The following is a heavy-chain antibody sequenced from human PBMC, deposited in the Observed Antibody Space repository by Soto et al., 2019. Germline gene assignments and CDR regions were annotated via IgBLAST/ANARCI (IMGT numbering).Heavy chain of an antibody. CDR2: INPSGGST. CDR1: GYTFTSYY. V-gene: IGHV1-46*01. Sequence: ASVKVSCKASGYTFTSYYMHWVLQAPGQGLEWMGIINPSGGSTSCAQKFQGRVTMTRDTSTSTVYMELSSLRSEDTAVYYCARVGDCSGGSCYSYYFDYWGQGTLVTVSS. J-gene: IGHJ4*02. D-gene: IGHD2-15*01. CDR3: ARVGDCSGGSCYSYYFDY.